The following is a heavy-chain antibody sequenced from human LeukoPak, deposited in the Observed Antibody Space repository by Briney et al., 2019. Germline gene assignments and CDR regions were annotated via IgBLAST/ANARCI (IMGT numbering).Heavy chain of an antibody. J-gene: IGHJ3*02. CDR2: INHSGST. Sequence: PSETLSLTCAVYGGSFSGYYWSWIRQPPGKGREWMGEINHSGSTNYNPSLKSRVTISVDTSKNQFSLKLSSVTAADTAVYYCARGGSAVNVLRYFDWLSMGGAFDIWGQGTMVTVSS. CDR3: ARGGSAVNVLRYFDWLSMGGAFDI. D-gene: IGHD3-9*01. CDR1: GGSFSGYY. V-gene: IGHV4-34*01.